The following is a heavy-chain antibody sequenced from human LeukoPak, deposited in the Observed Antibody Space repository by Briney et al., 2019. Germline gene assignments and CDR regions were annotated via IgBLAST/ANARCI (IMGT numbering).Heavy chain of an antibody. CDR2: ISGNGGST. CDR3: AKDLRVIVVTYYMDV. Sequence: GGSLRLSCAASGFTFNSYAMTWVRQAPGKGLEWVSSISGNGGSTYYTDSVKGRFTISRDNSNNTLYLQMNSLRAEDTAAYYCAKDLRVIVVTYYMDVWGKGTTVTASS. D-gene: IGHD2-2*01. J-gene: IGHJ6*03. CDR1: GFTFNSYA. V-gene: IGHV3-23*01.